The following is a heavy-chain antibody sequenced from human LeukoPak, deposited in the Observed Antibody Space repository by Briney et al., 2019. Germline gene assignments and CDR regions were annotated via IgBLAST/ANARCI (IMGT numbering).Heavy chain of an antibody. Sequence: PSETLSLTCAVYGGSFSGYYWSWIRQPPGKGLEWIGEINHSGSTNYNPSLKSRVTISVDTSKNQFSLKLSSVTAADTAVYYCARGPYILVVPAARLINTRYFDYWGQGTLVTVSS. V-gene: IGHV4-34*01. CDR1: GGSFSGYY. D-gene: IGHD2-2*01. CDR2: INHSGST. J-gene: IGHJ4*02. CDR3: ARGPYILVVPAARLINTRYFDY.